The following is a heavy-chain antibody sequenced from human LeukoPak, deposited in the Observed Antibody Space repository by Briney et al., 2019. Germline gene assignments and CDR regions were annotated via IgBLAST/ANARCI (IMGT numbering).Heavy chain of an antibody. Sequence: PSETLSLTCTVSGGSISSYYWSWIRQPPGKGLEWIGYIYYSGSTNYNPSLKSRVTISVDTSKNQFSLKLSSVTAADTAVYYCARRKGDTGMVMFDYWGQGTLVTVSS. CDR2: IYYSGST. V-gene: IGHV4-59*08. J-gene: IGHJ4*02. CDR3: ARRKGDTGMVMFDY. D-gene: IGHD5-18*01. CDR1: GGSISSYY.